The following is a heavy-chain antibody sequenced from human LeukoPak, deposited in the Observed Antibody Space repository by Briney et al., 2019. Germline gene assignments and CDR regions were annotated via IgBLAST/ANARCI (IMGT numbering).Heavy chain of an antibody. Sequence: ASVKVSCKASGYTFTGYYMHWVRQAPGQGLEWMGWINPNSGGTNYAQKFQGGVTMTRDTSISTAYMELSRLRSDDTAVYYCARPDSSSSSYYGMDVWGQGTTVTVSS. V-gene: IGHV1-2*02. CDR2: INPNSGGT. D-gene: IGHD6-6*01. J-gene: IGHJ6*02. CDR1: GYTFTGYY. CDR3: ARPDSSSSSYYGMDV.